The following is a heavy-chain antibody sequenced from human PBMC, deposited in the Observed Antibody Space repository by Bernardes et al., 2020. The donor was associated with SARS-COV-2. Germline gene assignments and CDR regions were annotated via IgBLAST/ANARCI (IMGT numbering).Heavy chain of an antibody. V-gene: IGHV4-34*01. CDR3: ATGRFGEAPFHY. CDR2: INHSGRT. Sequence: SETLSLTCGFNGGSFSAYYWSWIRQSPGKGLQWIGEINHSGRTRYSPSLKTRVTISVDTSKKQFSVNLKSLTAADTAVYYCATGRFGEAPFHYWGQGTLVTVSS. D-gene: IGHD3-10*01. CDR1: GGSFSAYY. J-gene: IGHJ1*01.